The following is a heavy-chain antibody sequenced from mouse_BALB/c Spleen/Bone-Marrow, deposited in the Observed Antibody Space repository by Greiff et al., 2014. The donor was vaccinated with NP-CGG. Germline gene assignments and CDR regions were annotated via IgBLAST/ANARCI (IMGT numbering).Heavy chain of an antibody. Sequence: VQLQQSGPDLVKPSQSLSLTCTVTGYSITSGYGWHWIRQFPGNKLEWRGYIHYSGNTDYNPSLKSRISITRDTSKNQFFLQLNSVTTEDTATYYCVRETKVVADFDYWGQGTTLTVSS. CDR1: GYSITSGYG. CDR2: IHYSGNT. D-gene: IGHD1-1*01. CDR3: VRETKVVADFDY. V-gene: IGHV3-1*02. J-gene: IGHJ2*01.